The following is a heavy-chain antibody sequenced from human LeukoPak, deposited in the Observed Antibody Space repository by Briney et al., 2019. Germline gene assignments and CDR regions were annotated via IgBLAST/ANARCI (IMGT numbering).Heavy chain of an antibody. D-gene: IGHD4-17*01. J-gene: IGHJ3*02. CDR1: GFTFSSYA. Sequence: QPGGSLRLSCAASGFTFSSYAMSWVRQAPGKGLEWVSAISGSGGSTQYAASVQGRFTISRDNSKNTLYLQMNSLRAEDTAVYYCAKDPNGDYIGTFDIWGQGTMVTVSS. CDR3: AKDPNGDYIGTFDI. CDR2: ISGSGGST. V-gene: IGHV3-23*01.